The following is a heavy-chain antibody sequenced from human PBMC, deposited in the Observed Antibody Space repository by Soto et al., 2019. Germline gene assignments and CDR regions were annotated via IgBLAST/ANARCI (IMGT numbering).Heavy chain of an antibody. CDR3: ARGPAPIDIVVVVAATPLDAFDI. Sequence: GSLRLSCAASGFTFSSYSMNWVRQAPGKGLEWVSYISSSSSTIYYADSVKGRFTISRDNAKNSLYLQMNSLRDEDTAVYYCARGPAPIDIVVVVAATPLDAFDIWGQGTMVTV. CDR2: ISSSSSTI. D-gene: IGHD2-15*01. CDR1: GFTFSSYS. V-gene: IGHV3-48*02. J-gene: IGHJ3*02.